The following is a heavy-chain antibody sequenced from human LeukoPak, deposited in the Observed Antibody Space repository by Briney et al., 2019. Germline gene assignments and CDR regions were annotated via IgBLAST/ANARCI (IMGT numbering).Heavy chain of an antibody. CDR3: ARDGYGSGSYGWFDP. CDR2: IYYSGST. D-gene: IGHD3-10*01. Sequence: SETLSLTCTVSGGSISSSRYYWGWIRQPPGKGLEWIGSIYYSGSTYYNPSLKSRVTVSLDTSKNQFSLRLTSVTAADTALYYCARDGYGSGSYGWFDPWGQGTLVTVSS. J-gene: IGHJ5*02. CDR1: GGSISSSRYY. V-gene: IGHV4-39*07.